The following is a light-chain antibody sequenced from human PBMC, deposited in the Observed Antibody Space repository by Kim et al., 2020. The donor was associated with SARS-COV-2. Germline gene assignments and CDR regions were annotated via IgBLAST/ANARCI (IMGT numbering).Light chain of an antibody. Sequence: QSVLTQPPSVSAAPGQKVTISCSGSRSNIGNNYVSWYQQLPGTAPKLLIYYNNKRPSGIPDRFSGSKSGTSATLGITGLQTGDEADYYCGTWDSSLSAWVFGGGTQLTVL. V-gene: IGLV1-51*01. CDR2: YNN. CDR1: RSNIGNNY. J-gene: IGLJ3*02. CDR3: GTWDSSLSAWV.